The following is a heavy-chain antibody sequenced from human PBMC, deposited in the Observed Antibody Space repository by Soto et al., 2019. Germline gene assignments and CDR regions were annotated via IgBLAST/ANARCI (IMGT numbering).Heavy chain of an antibody. D-gene: IGHD2-21*02. CDR1: GFSLKIYS. CDR2: ISSSSNII. J-gene: IGHJ4*02. CDR3: ARDAQREVTSFLNY. Sequence: GGSLRLSCAASGFSLKIYSMNWGRQAPGKGLEWVAYISSSSNIIYYADSVKGRFTISRDNVKNSVDLQMNSLRDEDTAVYNYARDAQREVTSFLNYWGQGILVTVSS. V-gene: IGHV3-48*02.